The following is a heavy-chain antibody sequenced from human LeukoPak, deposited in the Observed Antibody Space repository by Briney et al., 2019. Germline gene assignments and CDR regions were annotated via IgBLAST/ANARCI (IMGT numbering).Heavy chain of an antibody. V-gene: IGHV3-7*01. Sequence: GGTLRLSCAASGFTFSSYWMSWVRQAPGKGLEWVANIKQDGSEKYYVDSVKGRFTISRDNAKNSLYLQMNSLRAEDTAVYYCARVSSDSSSWYYDYFDYWGQGTLVTVSS. CDR1: GFTFSSYW. D-gene: IGHD6-13*01. CDR2: IKQDGSEK. J-gene: IGHJ4*02. CDR3: ARVSSDSSSWYYDYFDY.